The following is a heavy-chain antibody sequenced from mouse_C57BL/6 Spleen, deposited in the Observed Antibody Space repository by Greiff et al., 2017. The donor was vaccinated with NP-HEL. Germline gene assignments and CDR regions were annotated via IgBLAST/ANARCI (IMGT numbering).Heavy chain of an antibody. J-gene: IGHJ1*03. CDR2: IDPGDGDT. D-gene: IGHD1-1*01. CDR1: GYAFSSYW. Sequence: QVQLQQSGAELVKPGASVKISCKASGYAFSSYWMNWVKQRPGKGLEWIGQIDPGDGDTNYNGKFKGKATLTADTSSSTAYMQLSSLTSEDSAGYFFARNYGRSYDWCVDVWGTGTTVTVSS. CDR3: ARNYGRSYDWCVDV. V-gene: IGHV1-80*01.